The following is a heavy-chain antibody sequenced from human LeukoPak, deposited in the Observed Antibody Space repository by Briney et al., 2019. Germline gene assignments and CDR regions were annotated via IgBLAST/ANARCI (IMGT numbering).Heavy chain of an antibody. CDR1: GFTFSSYW. D-gene: IGHD3-9*01. CDR3: ARDQTNGYFDWYYYYGMDV. CDR2: IKQDGSEK. Sequence: GGSLRLSCAASGFTFSSYWMSWVRQAPGKGLEWVANIKQDGSEKYYVDSVKGRFTISRDNAKNSLYLQMNSLRAEDTAVYYCARDQTNGYFDWYYYYGMDVWGQGNTVTVSS. J-gene: IGHJ6*02. V-gene: IGHV3-7*01.